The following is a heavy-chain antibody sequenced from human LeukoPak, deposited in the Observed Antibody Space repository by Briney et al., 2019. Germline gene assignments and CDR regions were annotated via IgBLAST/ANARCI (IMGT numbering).Heavy chain of an antibody. J-gene: IGHJ2*01. CDR1: GGSISSSSYY. D-gene: IGHD5-24*01. CDR3: ARDSDGSGYFDL. V-gene: IGHV4-39*07. CDR2: IYPTGST. Sequence: SETLSLTCTVSGGSISSSSYYWGWIRQPPGKGLECIGNIYPTGSTYSNPSLKSRLTLSVDTSKNQFSLRLNSVTAADTAVYYCARDSDGSGYFDLWGRGTLVTVSS.